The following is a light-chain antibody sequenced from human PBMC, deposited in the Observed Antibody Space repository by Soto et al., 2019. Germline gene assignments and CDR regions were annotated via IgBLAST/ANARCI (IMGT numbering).Light chain of an antibody. CDR2: EDN. J-gene: IGLJ3*02. Sequence: NFMLTQPHSVSESPGKTVTISCTGSSDSIASYYVQWYQQRPGSAPTAVIYEDNQRPSGVPDRFSGSIDSASNSASLTISVLKTEDEDDYCCQSYDSSNPWVFGGGTKVTVL. V-gene: IGLV6-57*02. CDR1: SDSIASYY. CDR3: QSYDSSNPWV.